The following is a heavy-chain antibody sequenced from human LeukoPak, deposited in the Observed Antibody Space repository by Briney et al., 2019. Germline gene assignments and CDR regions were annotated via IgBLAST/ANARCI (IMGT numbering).Heavy chain of an antibody. CDR1: GFTFSNAW. CDR3: AKAGYNSGWYFDY. V-gene: IGHV3-23*01. Sequence: GGSLRLSCAASGFTFSNAWMSWVRQAPGKGLEWVSDISADGSFTYYADSVKGRFTISRDNSKNTLYLQMTSLRAEDTALYYCAKAGYNSGWYFDYWGQGTLVTVSS. J-gene: IGHJ4*02. CDR2: ISADGSFT. D-gene: IGHD6-19*01.